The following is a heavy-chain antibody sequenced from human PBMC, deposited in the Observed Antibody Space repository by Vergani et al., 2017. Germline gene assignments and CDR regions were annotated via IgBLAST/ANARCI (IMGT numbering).Heavy chain of an antibody. V-gene: IGHV3-64*02. CDR3: ARGGITMIVAALRY. D-gene: IGHD3-22*01. J-gene: IGHJ4*02. Sequence: EVQLVESGEGLVQPGGSLRLSCAASGFTFSSYAMHWVRQAPGKGLEYVSAISSNGGSTYYADSVKGRFTISRDNSKNTLYLQMGRLRAEDMAVYYCARGGITMIVAALRYWGQGTLVTVSS. CDR2: ISSNGGST. CDR1: GFTFSSYA.